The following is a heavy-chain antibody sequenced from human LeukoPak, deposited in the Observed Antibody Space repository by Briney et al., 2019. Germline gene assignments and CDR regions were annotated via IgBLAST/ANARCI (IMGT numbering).Heavy chain of an antibody. CDR3: ARDGRQRITMDTGALDI. Sequence: PSETLSLPCTVSGGSISGYYWSWIRQSAGKGLEWLGRVYPSGSTNYNPSLKSRVTISMDTSTNQFSLKLTSVTAADTAVYYCARDGRQRITMDTGALDIWGQGTMVTVSS. J-gene: IGHJ3*02. V-gene: IGHV4-4*07. CDR1: GGSISGYY. D-gene: IGHD3-10*01. CDR2: VYPSGST.